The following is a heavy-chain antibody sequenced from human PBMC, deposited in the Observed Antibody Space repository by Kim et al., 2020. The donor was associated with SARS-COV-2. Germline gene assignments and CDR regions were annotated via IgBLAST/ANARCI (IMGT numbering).Heavy chain of an antibody. CDR1: GDSITNSNYY. V-gene: IGHV4-39*07. CDR3: ASLTFYEVLSGYFFDY. CDR2: MYFSGST. Sequence: SETLSLTCSVSGDSITNSNYYWVWIRQPPGKGLEWIGSMYFSGSTYYHPSLKSRVTMSLDTSKNQFFLRLRSVTAADTAVYFCASLTFYEVLSGYFFDYWGQGILVTVSS. J-gene: IGHJ4*02. D-gene: IGHD3-3*01.